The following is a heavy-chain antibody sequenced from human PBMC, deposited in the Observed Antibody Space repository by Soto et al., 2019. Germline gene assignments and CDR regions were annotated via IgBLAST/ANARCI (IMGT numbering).Heavy chain of an antibody. J-gene: IGHJ4*02. Sequence: SVKVSCKASGGTFSSYTISWVRQAPGQGLEWMGRIIPILGIANYAQKFQGRVTITADKSTSTAYMELSSLRSEDTAVYYCARDGQDANTVTADYWGQGTLVTVSS. CDR1: GGTFSSYT. CDR2: IIPILGIA. D-gene: IGHD4-17*01. V-gene: IGHV1-69*04. CDR3: ARDGQDANTVTADY.